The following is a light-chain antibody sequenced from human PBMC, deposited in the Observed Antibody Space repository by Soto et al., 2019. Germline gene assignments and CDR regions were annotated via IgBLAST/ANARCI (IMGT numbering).Light chain of an antibody. CDR3: QQSYSSPPT. CDR2: AAS. Sequence: DIRMTQSPSSLSASVGDTVTITCRASQGISDYLSWFQHKPGKAPKLLIFAASSLQSGVPSRFSGSRSGPDFTLTISSLQPEDFATYYCQQSYSSPPTFGQGTKVDIK. CDR1: QGISDY. J-gene: IGKJ1*01. V-gene: IGKV1-39*01.